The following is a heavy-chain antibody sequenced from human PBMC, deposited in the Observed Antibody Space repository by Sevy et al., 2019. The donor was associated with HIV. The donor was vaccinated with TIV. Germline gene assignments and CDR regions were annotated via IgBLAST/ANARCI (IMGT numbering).Heavy chain of an antibody. CDR3: ASSGTYYYGSGLYYYYGMDV. CDR2: IWYDGSNK. Sequence: GGSLRLSCAASGFTFSSYGMHWVSQAPGKGLEWVAVIWYDGSNKYYADSVKGRFTISRDNSKNTLYLQMNSLRAEDTAVYYCASSGTYYYGSGLYYYYGMDVWGQGTTVTVSS. V-gene: IGHV3-33*01. D-gene: IGHD3-10*01. CDR1: GFTFSSYG. J-gene: IGHJ6*02.